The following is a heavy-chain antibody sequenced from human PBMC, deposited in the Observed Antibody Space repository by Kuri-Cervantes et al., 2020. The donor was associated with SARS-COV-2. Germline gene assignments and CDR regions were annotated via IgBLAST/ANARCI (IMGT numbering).Heavy chain of an antibody. D-gene: IGHD2-2*01. CDR3: AREGSCSSTSCPSDY. J-gene: IGHJ4*02. CDR1: GYSFTNFW. Sequence: GESLKISCKGSGYSFTNFWISWVRQMPGKGLEWMGNIDPRDSYTNYSPSFQGHVTISADKSISTAYLQWSSLRASDTAVYFCAREGSCSSTSCPSDYWGQGTLVTVSS. V-gene: IGHV5-10-1*01. CDR2: IDPRDSYT.